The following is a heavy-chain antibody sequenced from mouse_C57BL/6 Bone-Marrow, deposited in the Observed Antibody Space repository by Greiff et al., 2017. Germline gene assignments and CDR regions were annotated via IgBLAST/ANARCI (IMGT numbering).Heavy chain of an antibody. CDR3: ARDLYFYYGSSYLYYAMDN. D-gene: IGHD1-1*01. CDR1: GFTFSSYA. CDR2: ISDGGSYT. J-gene: IGHJ4*01. V-gene: IGHV5-4*01. Sequence: EVQVVESRGGLVKPGGSLKLSCAASGFTFSSYAMPWVRQTPEKRLEWVATISDGGSYTYYPDNVKGRFTISRDNAKNNLYLQMSHLKSEDTAMYYYARDLYFYYGSSYLYYAMDNGGQGTSVTVSS.